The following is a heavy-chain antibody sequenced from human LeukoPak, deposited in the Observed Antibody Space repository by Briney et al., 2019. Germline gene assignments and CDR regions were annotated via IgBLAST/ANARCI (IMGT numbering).Heavy chain of an antibody. CDR3: ARGHIVVMADDDVFDY. J-gene: IGHJ4*02. CDR2: ISTSSSYI. D-gene: IGHD2-21*01. V-gene: IGHV3-21*01. Sequence: GGSLRLSCAASGFTFSSYSMNWVRQAAGKGLEWGSSISTSSSYIYYADSVKGRFTISRDNAKKSLYLEMNSLRAEDTAVYYCARGHIVVMADDDVFDYWGQGTLVTVSS. CDR1: GFTFSSYS.